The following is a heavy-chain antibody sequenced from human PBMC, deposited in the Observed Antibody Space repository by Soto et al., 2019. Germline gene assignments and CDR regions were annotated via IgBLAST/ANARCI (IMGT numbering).Heavy chain of an antibody. D-gene: IGHD3-22*01. J-gene: IGHJ4*02. CDR3: TTDPYYYDSSGYFIIDY. V-gene: IGHV3-15*01. Sequence: GGSLRLSCAASGFTFSNAWMSWVRQAPGKGLEWVGRIKSKTDGGTTDYAAPVKGRFTISRDDSKNTLYLQMNSLKTEDTAVYYCTTDPYYYDSSGYFIIDYWGQGTLVTVSS. CDR2: IKSKTDGGTT. CDR1: GFTFSNAW.